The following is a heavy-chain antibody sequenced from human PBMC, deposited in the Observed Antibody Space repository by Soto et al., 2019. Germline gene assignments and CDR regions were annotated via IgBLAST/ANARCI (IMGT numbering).Heavy chain of an antibody. D-gene: IGHD4-17*01. J-gene: IGHJ4*02. CDR2: ISAYSGNT. V-gene: IGHV1-18*01. CDR3: ARDRNFTVTTWGY. CDR1: GYNFTRFG. Sequence: ASVKVSCKASGYNFTRFGISWVRQAPGQGLEWMGWISAYSGNTNYAQKLQGRVTMTTDTSTSTAYMELRSLRSDDTAVYYCARDRNFTVTTWGYWGQGTLVTVSS.